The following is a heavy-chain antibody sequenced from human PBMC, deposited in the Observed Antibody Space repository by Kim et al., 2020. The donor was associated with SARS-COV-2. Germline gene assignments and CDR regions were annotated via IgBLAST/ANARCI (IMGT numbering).Heavy chain of an antibody. CDR3: ARGLSSAWTLRAWFDP. CDR1: GASISSSC. J-gene: IGHJ5*02. D-gene: IGHD3-22*01. V-gene: IGHV4-4*02. Sequence: SETLSLTCVVSGASISSSCWIWVRQPPGKGLEWIGEFDHSGTTSYNLSLKSRVTISVDNSKNQFSLRLNSVSAADTAVYYCARGLSSAWTLRAWFDPWGQGTLAPVSP. CDR2: FDHSGTT.